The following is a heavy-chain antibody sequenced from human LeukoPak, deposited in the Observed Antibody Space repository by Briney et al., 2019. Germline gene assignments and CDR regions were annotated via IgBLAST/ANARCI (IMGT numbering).Heavy chain of an antibody. CDR3: AKVSSGYYHFDH. CDR2: ISYDGSNK. CDR1: GFTFSSYA. Sequence: PGGSLRISCAASGFTFSSYAKHWVRQAPGKGLEWVAVISYDGSNKYYADSVKGRFTISRDNSKNTLYLQMNSLRAEDTALYYCAKVSSGYYHFDHWGQGTLVTVSS. D-gene: IGHD3-22*01. V-gene: IGHV3-30-3*01. J-gene: IGHJ4*02.